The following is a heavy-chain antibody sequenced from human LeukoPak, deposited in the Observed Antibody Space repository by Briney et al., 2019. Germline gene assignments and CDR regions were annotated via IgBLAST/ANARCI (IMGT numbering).Heavy chain of an antibody. V-gene: IGHV3-30*18. J-gene: IGHJ4*02. CDR2: ISHDGSNK. Sequence: GGSLRLSCAASGFTFSSYGMHWVRQAPGKGLEWVAVISHDGSNKYYADSVKGRFTISRDNSKNTLYLQMNSLRAEDTAVYYCAKEKYYYGSGSYPSDYWGQGTLVTVSS. D-gene: IGHD3-10*01. CDR1: GFTFSSYG. CDR3: AKEKYYYGSGSYPSDY.